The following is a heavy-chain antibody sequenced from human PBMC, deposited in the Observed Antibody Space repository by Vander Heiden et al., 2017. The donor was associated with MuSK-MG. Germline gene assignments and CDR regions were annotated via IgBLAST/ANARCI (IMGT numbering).Heavy chain of an antibody. J-gene: IGHJ6*04. Sequence: EVQLVESGGGLVQPGGSLRPPCAASGFTFSDHTTAWVSQAPGKELEWVSRIRNKANSYTTEYAASVKGRFTISRDDSKNSLYLQMNSLKTEDTAVYYCARGYSGSSPTGDVWGKGTTVTVSS. CDR2: IRNKANSYTT. CDR1: GFTFSDHT. V-gene: IGHV3-72*01. D-gene: IGHD1-26*01. CDR3: ARGYSGSSPTGDV.